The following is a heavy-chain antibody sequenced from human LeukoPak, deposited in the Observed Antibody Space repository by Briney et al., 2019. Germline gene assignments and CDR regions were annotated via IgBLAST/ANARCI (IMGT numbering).Heavy chain of an antibody. CDR2: ISGDGTAR. V-gene: IGHV3-74*01. CDR1: GFTSSSYW. D-gene: IGHD3-10*01. CDR3: VRGRGSYGWFDP. J-gene: IGHJ5*02. Sequence: GSLRLSCAASGFTSSSYWMHWVRQVPGKGLVWVSRISGDGTARNYADSVKGRFTTSRDDAKNTVDLQMNSLRGEDTAVYYCVRGRGSYGWFDPWGQGTLVTVSS.